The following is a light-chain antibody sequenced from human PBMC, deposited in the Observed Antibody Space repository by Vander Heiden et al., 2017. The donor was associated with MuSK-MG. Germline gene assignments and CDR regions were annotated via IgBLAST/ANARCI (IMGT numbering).Light chain of an antibody. V-gene: IGKV1-33*01. J-gene: IGKJ2*01. Sequence: DSQMTHSPSSLSASVGDRVTITCQASQDISNYLNWYQQKPGKAPKLLIYDASNLETGVPSRFSASGSGTDFTFTISSLQPEDIATYYCQQYDNLPYTFGQGTKLXIK. CDR1: QDISNY. CDR3: QQYDNLPYT. CDR2: DAS.